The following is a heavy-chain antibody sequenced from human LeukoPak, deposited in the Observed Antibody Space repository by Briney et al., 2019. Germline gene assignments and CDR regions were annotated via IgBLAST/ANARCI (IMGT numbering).Heavy chain of an antibody. V-gene: IGHV3-21*01. CDR2: ISSSSSYI. Sequence: GGSLRLSCAASGFTFSSYSMNWVRQAPGKGLEWVSSISSSSSYIYYADSVKGRFTISRDNAKNSLYLQMNSLRAEDTAVYYCARARLAPITIFRMLTYHGWHFDLWGRGTLVTVSS. CDR3: ARARLAPITIFRMLTYHGWHFDL. D-gene: IGHD3-3*01. J-gene: IGHJ2*01. CDR1: GFTFSSYS.